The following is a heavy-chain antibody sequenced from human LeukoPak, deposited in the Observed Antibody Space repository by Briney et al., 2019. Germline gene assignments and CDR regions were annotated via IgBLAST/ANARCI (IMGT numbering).Heavy chain of an antibody. CDR1: GFNFDEYA. CDR2: INHSGST. J-gene: IGHJ4*02. Sequence: PGGSLRLSCVASGFNFDEYAMNWVRQPPGKGLEWIGEINHSGSTNYNPSLKSRVTISVDTSKNQFSLKLSSVTAADTAVYYCAGGLYDYTIDYWGQGTLVTVSS. CDR3: AGGLYDYTIDY. V-gene: IGHV4-34*01. D-gene: IGHD4-11*01.